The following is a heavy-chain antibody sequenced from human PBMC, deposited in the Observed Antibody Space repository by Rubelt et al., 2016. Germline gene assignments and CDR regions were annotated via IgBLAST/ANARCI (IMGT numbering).Heavy chain of an antibody. D-gene: IGHD2-15*01. V-gene: IGHV4-39*01. J-gene: IGHJ4*02. CDR3: ASWPLGYCSGGTCYSFDY. Sequence: QLQFQESGPGLVKPSETLYLTCTVSGGAISDSDYYWAWIRQPPGRGLEYIVTVLHSGSASYNPSLNSRVTVSVDTSKNQISLGLGSVAAADTAGEYCASWPLGYCSGGTCYSFDYWGQGTLVTVSS. CDR2: VLHSGSA. CDR1: GGAISDSDYY.